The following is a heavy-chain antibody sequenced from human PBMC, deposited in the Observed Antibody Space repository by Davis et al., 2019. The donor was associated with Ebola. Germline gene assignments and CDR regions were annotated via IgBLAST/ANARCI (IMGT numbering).Heavy chain of an antibody. D-gene: IGHD6-19*01. Sequence: GESLKISCVGSGFTFTDYWMHWVRQAPGKGLVWVSRINSDGSSTSYADSVKGRFTISRDNAKNTLYLQMNSLRAEDTAVYYCARGRVAVAAWGQGTLVTVSS. J-gene: IGHJ5*02. V-gene: IGHV3-74*01. CDR2: INSDGSST. CDR1: GFTFTDYW. CDR3: ARGRVAVAA.